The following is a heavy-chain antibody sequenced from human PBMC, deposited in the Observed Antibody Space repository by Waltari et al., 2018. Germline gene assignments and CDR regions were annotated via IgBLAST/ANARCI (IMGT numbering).Heavy chain of an antibody. V-gene: IGHV4-59*01. D-gene: IGHD2-15*01. CDR2: IYYSGST. CDR1: GGSISSYY. J-gene: IGHJ4*02. Sequence: QVQLQESGPGLVKPSETLSLTCTVSGGSISSYYWSWIRQPPGKGLEWIGYIYYSGSTTYSPSRKSRVTMSVDTSKNQFSRKLSSVTAADTAVYYWASGSTLGADYWGQGTLVTVSS. CDR3: ASGSTLGADY.